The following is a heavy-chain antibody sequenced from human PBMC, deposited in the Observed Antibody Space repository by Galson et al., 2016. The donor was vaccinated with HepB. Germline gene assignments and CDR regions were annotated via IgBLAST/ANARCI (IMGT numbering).Heavy chain of an antibody. CDR1: GYNFARYW. J-gene: IGHJ3*01. CDR3: ARRWGEDAFEL. D-gene: IGHD3-16*01. CDR2: IYPGDSDT. Sequence: QSGAEVKKPGESLKISCKGSGYNFARYWIAWVRQMPGKGLEFMGIIYPGDSDTKYSPSFEGRVTISGHKSISTAYLQWNTLKASDTAMYYCARRWGEDAFELWGQGPLVIGSS. V-gene: IGHV5-51*01.